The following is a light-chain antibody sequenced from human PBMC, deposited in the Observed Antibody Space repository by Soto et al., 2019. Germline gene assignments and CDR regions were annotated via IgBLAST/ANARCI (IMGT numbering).Light chain of an antibody. CDR3: QQYNSYSRT. Sequence: DIQMTQSPSTLSASVGRSVTITCRASQSIVRWLAWYQQKPGKAPKLLIYDAYSLESGVPSRFSGSGSGTEFTLTISSLQPDDFATYYCQQYNSYSRTVGQGTKVDIK. J-gene: IGKJ1*01. CDR2: DAY. CDR1: QSIVRW. V-gene: IGKV1-5*01.